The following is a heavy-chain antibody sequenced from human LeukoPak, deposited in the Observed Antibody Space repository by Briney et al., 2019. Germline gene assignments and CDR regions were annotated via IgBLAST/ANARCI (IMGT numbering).Heavy chain of an antibody. CDR1: GYTFTSYE. V-gene: IGHV1-8*03. CDR2: MNPNSGYT. D-gene: IGHD2-21*02. J-gene: IGHJ6*03. CDR3: ARRGDNYYYYMDV. Sequence: ASVKVSCKASGYTFTSYEINWVRQATGQGLGWMGRMNPNSGYTGYAQKFQGRVTITWNTSISTAYMDLSSLRSEDTAVYYCARRGDNYYYYMDVWGKGTTVTVSS.